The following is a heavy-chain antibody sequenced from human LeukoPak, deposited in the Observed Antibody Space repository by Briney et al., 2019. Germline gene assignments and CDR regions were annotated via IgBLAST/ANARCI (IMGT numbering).Heavy chain of an antibody. CDR2: INPNSGGT. Sequence: GASVKVSGKASGYTFTGYFLHWVRQAPGQGLEWMGWINPNSGGTNYAQKFQGRVTMTRDTSISAAYMDLSSLRFDDTAVYYCARVSSASGAFDIWGQGTMVTVSS. J-gene: IGHJ3*02. CDR3: ARVSSASGAFDI. V-gene: IGHV1-2*02. D-gene: IGHD6-25*01. CDR1: GYTFTGYF.